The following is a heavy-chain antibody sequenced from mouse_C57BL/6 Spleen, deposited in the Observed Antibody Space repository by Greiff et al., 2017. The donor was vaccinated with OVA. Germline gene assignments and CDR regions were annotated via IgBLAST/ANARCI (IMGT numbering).Heavy chain of an antibody. V-gene: IGHV1-53*01. CDR2: INPSNGGT. J-gene: IGHJ2*01. CDR3: ARFQFITTVYFDY. CDR1: GYTFTSYW. D-gene: IGHD1-1*01. Sequence: QVQLQQPGTELVKPGASVKLSCKASGYTFTSYWMHWVKQRPGQGLEWIGNINPSNGGTNYNEKFKSKATLTVDKSSSTAYMQLSSLTSEDSAVYYGARFQFITTVYFDYWGQGTTLTVSA.